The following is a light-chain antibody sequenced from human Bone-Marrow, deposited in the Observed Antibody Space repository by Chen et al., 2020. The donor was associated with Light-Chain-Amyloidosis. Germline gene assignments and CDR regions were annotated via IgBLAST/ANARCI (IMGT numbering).Light chain of an antibody. J-gene: IGLJ2*01. CDR2: RDT. Sequence: ELTQPPSVSVSPGQTARITCSGDDLPTKYAYWYQQKPGQAPVLVIHRDTERPSGISERFSGSSSGTTATLTISGVQAEDEADYHCQSADSSGTYEVIFGGGTTLTVL. CDR3: QSADSSGTYEVI. V-gene: IGLV3-25*03. CDR1: DLPTKY.